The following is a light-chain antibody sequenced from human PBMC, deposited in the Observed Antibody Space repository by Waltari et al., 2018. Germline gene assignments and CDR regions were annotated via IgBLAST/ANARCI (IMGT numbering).Light chain of an antibody. J-gene: IGLJ2*01. CDR1: NLGSKS. V-gene: IGLV3-21*04. CDR3: LVWHSTTDHHGV. Sequence: SYVVTQSPSVSVAPGETARITCGGANLGSKSVQWSQQRPGQAPVLVISYDSDRPPGIPERFSGSNSGNTATLTISWVEADDEADYYCLVWHSTTDHHGVFGGGTKLTVL. CDR2: YDS.